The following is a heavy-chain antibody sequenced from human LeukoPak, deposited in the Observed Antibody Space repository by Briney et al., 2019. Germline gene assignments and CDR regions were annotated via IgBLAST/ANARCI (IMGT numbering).Heavy chain of an antibody. CDR2: IIPIFGTA. V-gene: IGHV1-69*05. J-gene: IGHJ6*03. CDR1: GGTFSSYA. Sequence: SVKVSCKASGGTFSSYAISWVRQAPGQGHEWMGGIIPIFGTANYAQKFQDRVAITTDESTSTAYMELSSLRSEDTAVYYCARDLPRSSGYMDVWGKETTVTVSS. D-gene: IGHD6-6*01. CDR3: ARDLPRSSGYMDV.